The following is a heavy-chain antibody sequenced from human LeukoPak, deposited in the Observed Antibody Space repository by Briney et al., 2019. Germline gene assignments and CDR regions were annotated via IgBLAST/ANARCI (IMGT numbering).Heavy chain of an antibody. V-gene: IGHV3-23*01. J-gene: IGHJ6*03. CDR1: GFTFSSYG. CDR3: AKSVVATSNYSYYYYMDV. CDR2: ISGSGGST. D-gene: IGHD5-12*01. Sequence: PGGSLRLSCAASGFTFSSYGMSWVRQAPGKGLEWVSAISGSGGSTYYADSVKGRFTISRDNSKNTLYLQMNSLRAEDTAVYYCAKSVVATSNYSYYYYMDVWGKGTTVTISS.